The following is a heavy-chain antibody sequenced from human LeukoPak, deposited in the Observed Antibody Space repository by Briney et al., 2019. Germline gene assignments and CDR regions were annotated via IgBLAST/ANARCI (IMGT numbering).Heavy chain of an antibody. Sequence: PSETLSLTCAVSGASISSGRYYWGWFRQPPGKGLEWIGTIHYSGTPTFYNPSLESRVTILVDTSKNQFSLKLSSVTAADTALYYCAAGGDSAKAGYWGQGTLVAVSS. J-gene: IGHJ4*02. CDR2: IHYSGTPT. CDR3: AAGGDSAKAGY. CDR1: GASISSGRYY. D-gene: IGHD3-16*01. V-gene: IGHV4-39*01.